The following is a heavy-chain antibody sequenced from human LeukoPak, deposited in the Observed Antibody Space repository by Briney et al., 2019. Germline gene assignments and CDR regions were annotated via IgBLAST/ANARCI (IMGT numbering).Heavy chain of an antibody. CDR1: GYTFTSYG. V-gene: IGHV1-18*01. D-gene: IGHD2-15*01. CDR3: ARGNYCSGGSCYDGAFDY. CDR2: ISAYNGNT. J-gene: IGHJ4*02. Sequence: ASVKVSRKASGYTFTSYGISWVRQAPGQGLEWMGWISAYNGNTNYAQKLQGRVTMTTDTSTSTAYMELRSLRSDDTAVYYCARGNYCSGGSCYDGAFDYWGQGTLVTVSS.